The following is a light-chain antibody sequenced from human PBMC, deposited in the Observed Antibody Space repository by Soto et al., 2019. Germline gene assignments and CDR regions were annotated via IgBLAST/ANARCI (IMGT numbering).Light chain of an antibody. CDR2: DVS. J-gene: IGKJ4*01. CDR1: QSARSS. Sequence: EVVMTQSPATLSVSPGERATLSCRASQSARSSLAWYQQKPGQAPSLLIYDVSIRATGIPARFNGSGSGTEFTLTISSLQSEDFAVYYCQQYNSWPLTFGGGTKVDIK. V-gene: IGKV3-15*01. CDR3: QQYNSWPLT.